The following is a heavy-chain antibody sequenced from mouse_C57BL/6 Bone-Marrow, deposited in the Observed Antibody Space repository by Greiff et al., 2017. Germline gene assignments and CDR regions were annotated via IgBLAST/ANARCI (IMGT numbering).Heavy chain of an antibody. CDR3: ARDAPVGYCDV. CDR2: SRNKANDYTT. J-gene: IGHJ1*03. Sequence: EVKLVESGGGLVQSGRSLRLSCATSGFTFSAFYMAWVRQAPGKGLEWIAASRNKANDYTTEYSASVKGRFIVSRDTSQSILYLQMNALRAEDTAIYYCARDAPVGYCDVWGTGTTVTVAS. V-gene: IGHV7-1*01. CDR1: GFTFSAFY.